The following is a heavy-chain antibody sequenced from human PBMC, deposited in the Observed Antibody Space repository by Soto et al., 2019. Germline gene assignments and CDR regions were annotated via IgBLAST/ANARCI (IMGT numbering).Heavy chain of an antibody. D-gene: IGHD3-3*01. V-gene: IGHV1-2*04. CDR3: ARSGVLRVLEWFLDV. Sequence: ASVKVSCKASGYTFTGYYLHWVRPAPGQGLEWMGWINPNSGGTNYAQKFQGWVTMTRDTSISTAYMELSRLRSGDTAVYYCARSGVLRVLEWFLDVVGQGTTVTVSS. CDR1: GYTFTGYY. J-gene: IGHJ6*02. CDR2: INPNSGGT.